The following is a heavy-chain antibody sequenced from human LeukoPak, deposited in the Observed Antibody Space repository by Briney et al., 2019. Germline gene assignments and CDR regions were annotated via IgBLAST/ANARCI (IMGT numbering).Heavy chain of an antibody. CDR1: GFTFSSYA. CDR2: ISGSGGST. CDR3: AKDLIMIVVVITFDY. D-gene: IGHD3-22*01. Sequence: GGSLRLSCAASGFTFSSYAMSWVRQAPGKGLEWVSAISGSGGSTYYADSVKGRFTISRDNSKNTLYLQMNSLRAEDTAVYYCAKDLIMIVVVITFDYWGQGTLVTVSS. J-gene: IGHJ4*02. V-gene: IGHV3-23*01.